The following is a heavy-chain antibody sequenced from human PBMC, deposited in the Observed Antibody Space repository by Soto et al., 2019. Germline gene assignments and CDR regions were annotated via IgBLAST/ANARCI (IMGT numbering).Heavy chain of an antibody. Sequence: ASVKVSCKASGYTFTSYSRHWVRQAPGQGLEWMGIINPSGGSTSYAQKFQGRVTMTRDTSTSTVYMELSSLRSEDTAVYYCARDRTSRYCTNGVCPLLDVWGQGTTVTVSS. CDR3: ARDRTSRYCTNGVCPLLDV. CDR1: GYTFTSYS. D-gene: IGHD2-8*01. J-gene: IGHJ6*02. CDR2: INPSGGST. V-gene: IGHV1-46*01.